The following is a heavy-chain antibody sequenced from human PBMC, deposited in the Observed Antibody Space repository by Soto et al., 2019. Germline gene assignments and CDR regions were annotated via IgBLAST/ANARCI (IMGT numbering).Heavy chain of an antibody. CDR2: ISGSGGST. CDR1: GFTFSSYA. D-gene: IGHD2-15*01. Sequence: GGSLRLSCAASGFTFSSYAMSWVRQAPGKGLEWVSAISGSGGSTYYADSVKGRFTISRDNSKNTLYLQMNSLRAEDTAVYYCAKVGGGSWDDYYYGMDVWGQGTTVTVSS. J-gene: IGHJ6*02. CDR3: AKVGGGSWDDYYYGMDV. V-gene: IGHV3-23*01.